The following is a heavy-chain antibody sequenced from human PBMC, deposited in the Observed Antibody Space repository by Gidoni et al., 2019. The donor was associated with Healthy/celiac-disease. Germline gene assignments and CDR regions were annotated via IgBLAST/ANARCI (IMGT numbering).Heavy chain of an antibody. V-gene: IGHV4-34*01. J-gene: IGHJ4*02. CDR1: GGSFSGYF. CDR2: INHSGST. D-gene: IGHD5-18*01. Sequence: QLQLQQWGAGLLQPSETLSLTCAVYGGSFSGYFWSWIRQPPGKGLEWIGEINHSGSTNYNPSLKSRVTISVDTSKNQFSLKLSSVTAADTAVYYCARLDAIRRTAMVGSDYWGQGTLVTVSS. CDR3: ARLDAIRRTAMVGSDY.